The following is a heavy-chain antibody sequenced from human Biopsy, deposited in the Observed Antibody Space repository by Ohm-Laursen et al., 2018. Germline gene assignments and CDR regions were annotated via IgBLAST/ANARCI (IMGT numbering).Heavy chain of an antibody. V-gene: IGHV4-4*07. J-gene: IGHJ5*02. Sequence: SDTLSLTCTVSGGSLSSYSRSWIRQPAGKGLEWIGQIYTSGITNYNPSLKSRVTMSVDTSKNKFSLRVGSVTAADTAVYYCARDRERRGWFDPWGQGTLVTVSS. D-gene: IGHD1-1*01. CDR1: GGSLSSYS. CDR3: ARDRERRGWFDP. CDR2: IYTSGIT.